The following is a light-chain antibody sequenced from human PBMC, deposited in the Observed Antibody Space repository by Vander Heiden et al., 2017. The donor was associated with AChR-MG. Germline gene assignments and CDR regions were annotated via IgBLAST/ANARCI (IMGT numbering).Light chain of an antibody. V-gene: IGKV3-11*01. CDR2: DAS. J-gene: IGKJ1*01. CDR3: QQRSNWPWT. Sequence: EIVLTQFPATLSLSPGERATLSCRASQSVSSSLAWYQQKPGQAPRLLIYDASNRATGIPARFSGSGSGTDFTLTISSLEPEDFAVYYCQQRSNWPWTFGQGTKVEIK. CDR1: QSVSSS.